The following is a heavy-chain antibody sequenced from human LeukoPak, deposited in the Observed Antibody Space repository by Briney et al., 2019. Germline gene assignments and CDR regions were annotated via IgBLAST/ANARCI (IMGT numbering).Heavy chain of an antibody. CDR2: IYYSGST. CDR1: GGSISSYY. D-gene: IGHD6-6*01. Sequence: SETLSLTCTVSGGSISSYYWSWIRQPPGKGLEWIGYIYYSGSTNYNPSLKSRVTISVDTSKNQFSLKLSSVTAADTAVYYCARRLAGGAARGAFDIWGQGTMVTVSS. J-gene: IGHJ3*02. CDR3: ARRLAGGAARGAFDI. V-gene: IGHV4-59*08.